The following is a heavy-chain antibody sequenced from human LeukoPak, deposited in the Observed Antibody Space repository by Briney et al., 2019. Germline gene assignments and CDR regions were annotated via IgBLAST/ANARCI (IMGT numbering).Heavy chain of an antibody. V-gene: IGHV4-59*08. CDR3: ARHRIGLGDFDY. CDR2: IHYSGST. Sequence: SETLSLTCTVSGGSISYYWSWVRQPPGKGLEWIGCIHYSGSTNYNPSLKSRITISLDTSKKQFSLNLTSVTAADTAVYYCARHRIGLGDFDYWGQGTLVTVSS. CDR1: GGSISYY. J-gene: IGHJ4*02. D-gene: IGHD3-16*01.